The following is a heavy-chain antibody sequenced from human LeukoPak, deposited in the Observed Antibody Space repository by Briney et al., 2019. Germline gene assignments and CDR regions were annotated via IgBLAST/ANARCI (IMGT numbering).Heavy chain of an antibody. CDR3: ARGVVVAATPRWFDP. V-gene: IGHV1-18*01. CDR2: SSAYNGNT. J-gene: IGHJ5*02. Sequence: ASVTVSCKASGGTFSSYAISWVRQAPGQGSEWMGWSSAYNGNTNYAQKLQGRVTMTTDTSTSTAYMELRSLRSDDTAVYYCARGVVVAATPRWFDPWGQGTLVTVSS. D-gene: IGHD2-15*01. CDR1: GGTFSSYA.